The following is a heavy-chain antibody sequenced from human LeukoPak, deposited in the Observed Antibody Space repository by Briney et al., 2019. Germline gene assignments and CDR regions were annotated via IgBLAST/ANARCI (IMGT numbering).Heavy chain of an antibody. D-gene: IGHD4-17*01. CDR2: INHSGST. J-gene: IGHJ4*02. CDR1: GGSFSGYY. CDR3: ARGSTVTTSFGY. Sequence: SETLSLTCAVYGGSFSGYYWSWIRQPPGKGLEWIGEINHSGSTNYNPSLKSRVTISVDTSKNQFSLKLSSVTAADTAVYYCARGSTVTTSFGYWGQGTLVTVSS. V-gene: IGHV4-34*01.